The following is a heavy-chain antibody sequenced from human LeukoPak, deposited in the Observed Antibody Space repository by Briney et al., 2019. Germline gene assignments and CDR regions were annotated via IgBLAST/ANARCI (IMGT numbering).Heavy chain of an antibody. J-gene: IGHJ4*02. Sequence: GGSLRLSCAASGFTFSSYSMNWVRQAPGKGLEWVSSISSSSSYIYYADSVKGRFTISRDNAKNSLYLQMYSLRAEDTAVYYCARDLLNTFGGVIVENYWGQGTLVTVSS. CDR3: ARDLLNTFGGVIVENY. CDR1: GFTFSSYS. V-gene: IGHV3-21*01. CDR2: ISSSSSYI. D-gene: IGHD3-16*02.